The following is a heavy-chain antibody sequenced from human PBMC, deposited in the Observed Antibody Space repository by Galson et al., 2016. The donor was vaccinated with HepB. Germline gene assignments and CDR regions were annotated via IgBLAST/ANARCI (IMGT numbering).Heavy chain of an antibody. CDR1: GFTFDEYA. CDR3: ARALSSSGWTYWYFDL. V-gene: IGHV3-7*03. D-gene: IGHD6-19*01. J-gene: IGHJ2*01. Sequence: SLRLSCAASGFTFDEYAMHWVRRAPGKGLEWVANIKQDGSEKYYVDSVKGRFTISRDNAKNSLFLPMNGLRAEDTAVYYCARALSSSGWTYWYFDLWGRGTLVTVSS. CDR2: IKQDGSEK.